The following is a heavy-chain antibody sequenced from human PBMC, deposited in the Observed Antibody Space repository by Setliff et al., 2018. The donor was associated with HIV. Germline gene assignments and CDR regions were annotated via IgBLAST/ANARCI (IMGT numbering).Heavy chain of an antibody. D-gene: IGHD6-19*01. CDR2: INHSGGT. J-gene: IGHJ4*02. CDR1: GGTFSLHY. V-gene: IGHV4-34*01. CDR3: ARGVRGNSGWSSYYFDY. Sequence: PSETLSLTCAVSGGTFSLHYYTWIHQSPLRGLEWIGEINHSGGTRYNPSLESRVTMSLDSSRKQFSLRLFSVTAADTAAYYCARGVRGNSGWSSYYFDYWGQGTLVTVSS.